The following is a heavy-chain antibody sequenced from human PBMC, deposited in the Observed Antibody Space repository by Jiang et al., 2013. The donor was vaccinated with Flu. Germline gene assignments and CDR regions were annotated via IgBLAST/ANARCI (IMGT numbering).Heavy chain of an antibody. CDR3: ARIRDGSKVVFDY. J-gene: IGHJ4*02. CDR1: GFSLSTSGMC. CDR2: IDWDDDK. V-gene: IGHV2-70*11. Sequence: KPTQTLTLTCTFSGFSLSTSGMCVSWIRQPPGKALEWLARIDWDDDKYYTTSLKTRLTVSKDTSKNQVVLTMTNMDPVDTATYYCARIRDGSKVVFDYWGQGTLVTVSS. D-gene: IGHD5-24*01.